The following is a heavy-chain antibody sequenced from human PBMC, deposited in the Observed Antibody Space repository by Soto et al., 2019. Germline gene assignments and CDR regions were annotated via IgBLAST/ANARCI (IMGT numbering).Heavy chain of an antibody. CDR1: GDTFAFHS. V-gene: IGHV1-69*02. D-gene: IGHD3-10*01. J-gene: IGHJ4*02. CDR3: ATSYGSGYRAFDY. CDR2: INPILSMS. Sequence: QVQLVQSGAEVKRPGSSVKVSCKASGDTFAFHSINWVRQAPGLGLEWMGRINPILSMSNYAQRFQGRVTMTADKSTSTAYMVLSSLRSEDTAIYYCATSYGSGYRAFDYWGQGALVNVSS.